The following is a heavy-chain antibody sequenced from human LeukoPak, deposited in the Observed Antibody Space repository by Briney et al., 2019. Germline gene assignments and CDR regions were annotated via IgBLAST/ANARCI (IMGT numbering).Heavy chain of an antibody. CDR1: GFTFDDYA. V-gene: IGHV3-9*01. CDR3: AKDVTIFGVVIIGSAFDI. CDR2: ISWNSGSI. J-gene: IGHJ3*02. Sequence: SLRLSCAASGFTFDDYAMHWVRQAPGKGLEWVSGISWNSGSIGYADSVKGRFTISRDNAKNSLYLQMNSLRAEDTALYYCAKDVTIFGVVIIGSAFDIWGQGTMVTVSS. D-gene: IGHD3-3*01.